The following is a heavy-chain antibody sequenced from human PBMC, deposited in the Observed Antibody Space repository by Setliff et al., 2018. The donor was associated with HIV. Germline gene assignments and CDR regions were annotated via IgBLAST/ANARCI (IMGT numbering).Heavy chain of an antibody. CDR3: AREVPSNTGSYYKQY. CDR1: GYTFSSYG. D-gene: IGHD3-10*01. CDR2: ISAADHKK. Sequence: ASVKVSCKASGYTFSSYGISWVRQTPGQGLEWMGWISAADHKKYYAPKVHDRIILTMDISTTTAHLQLRSLRFDDTGVYFCAREVPSNTGSYYKQYWGQGTLVTVSS. J-gene: IGHJ4*02. V-gene: IGHV1-18*01.